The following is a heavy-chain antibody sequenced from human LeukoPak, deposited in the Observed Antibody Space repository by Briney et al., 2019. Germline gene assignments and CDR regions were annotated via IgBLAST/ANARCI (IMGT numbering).Heavy chain of an antibody. J-gene: IGHJ4*02. Sequence: TSETLSLTCAVYGGSFSGYYWSWIRQPPGKGLEWIGEINHSGSTNYNPSLKSRVTISVDTSKNQFSLKLSSVTAADTAVYYCARVPVPNWGSNYDYWGQGTLVTVSS. CDR3: ARVPVPNWGSNYDY. CDR1: GGSFSGYY. V-gene: IGHV4-34*01. D-gene: IGHD7-27*01. CDR2: INHSGST.